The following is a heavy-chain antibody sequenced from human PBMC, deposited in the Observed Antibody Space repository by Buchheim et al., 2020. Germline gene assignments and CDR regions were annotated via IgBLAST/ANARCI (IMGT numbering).Heavy chain of an antibody. CDR3: ARELHDWNLKALDF. D-gene: IGHD1-7*01. J-gene: IGHJ4*02. Sequence: EVQLVESGGGLVKPGGSLRLSCAASGFTFSTYSVNWVRQAPGRGLDWVASISSSSKYIYYADSVKGRFTLSRDNAKNSLYLQMNSLTAEDTAVYYCARELHDWNLKALDFWGQGTL. V-gene: IGHV3-21*01. CDR2: ISSSSKYI. CDR1: GFTFSTYS.